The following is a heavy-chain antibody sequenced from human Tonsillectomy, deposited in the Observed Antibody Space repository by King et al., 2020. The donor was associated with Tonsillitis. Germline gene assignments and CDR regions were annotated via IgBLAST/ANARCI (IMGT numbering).Heavy chain of an antibody. CDR1: GGSCSGYY. J-gene: IGHJ4*02. CDR3: AREGYGSGRVTFDY. Sequence: VQLQQWGAGLLKPSETLSLTCAVYGGSCSGYYWSWIRQPPGKGLEWIVEINHIGSTKYNPSLKSRVTISVDTSKNQFSLKRSSVTAADTAVYYCAREGYGSGRVTFDYWGQGTLVTVSS. CDR2: INHIGST. V-gene: IGHV4-34*01. D-gene: IGHD3-10*01.